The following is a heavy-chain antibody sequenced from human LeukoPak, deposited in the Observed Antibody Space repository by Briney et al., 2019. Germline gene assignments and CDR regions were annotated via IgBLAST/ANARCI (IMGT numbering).Heavy chain of an antibody. V-gene: IGHV3-33*08. CDR1: GFTFSSYG. Sequence: PGGSLRPSCAASGFTFSSYGMHWVRQAPGKGLEWVAVIWYDGSNKYYADSVKGRFTISRDNAKNSLYLQMNSLRAEDTAVYYCARDYDILTGYYQDYWGQGTLVTVSS. CDR2: IWYDGSNK. CDR3: ARDYDILTGYYQDY. J-gene: IGHJ4*02. D-gene: IGHD3-9*01.